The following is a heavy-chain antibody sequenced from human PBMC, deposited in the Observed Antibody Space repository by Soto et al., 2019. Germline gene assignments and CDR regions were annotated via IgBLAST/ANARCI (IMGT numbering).Heavy chain of an antibody. CDR2: ISSSVSTI. V-gene: IGHV3-48*03. J-gene: IGHJ4*02. Sequence: EVQLVESGGGLVQPGGSLTPSFPAPGFSLNPYEMNWVRQAPGKGLDWVSYISSSVSTIYNPDSVKGRFTVSRDNGKNSLYLQMNSLRAEDTAVYYCAYGGSCDYWGQGTQVTVSS. CDR1: GFSLNPYE. CDR3: AYGGSCDY. D-gene: IGHD1-26*01.